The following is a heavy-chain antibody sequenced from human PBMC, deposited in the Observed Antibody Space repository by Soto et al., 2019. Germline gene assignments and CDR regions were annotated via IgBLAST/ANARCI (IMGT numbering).Heavy chain of an antibody. CDR3: ATSGYNWGRYYYGMDV. V-gene: IGHV3-30-3*01. CDR1: GFTFSSYA. J-gene: IGHJ6*02. D-gene: IGHD7-27*01. CDR2: ISYDGSNK. Sequence: PGGSLRLSCAASGFTFSSYAMHWVRQAPGKGLEWVAVISYDGSNKYYADSVKGRFTISRDNSKNTLYLQMNSLRAEDTAVYYCATSGYNWGRYYYGMDVWGQGTTVTVSS.